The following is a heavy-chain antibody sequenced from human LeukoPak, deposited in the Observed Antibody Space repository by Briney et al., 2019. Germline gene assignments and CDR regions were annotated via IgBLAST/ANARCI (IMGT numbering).Heavy chain of an antibody. V-gene: IGHV3-23*01. CDR1: GFTFSNYA. CDR2: ISGSGDTT. D-gene: IGHD3-3*01. J-gene: IGHJ4*02. Sequence: PGGSLRLSCAVSGFTFSNYAISWVRQAPGKGLEWVSSISGSGDTTYYADPVKGRFTISRDNSKNTLYLQMNSLRAEDTAVYYCARDQGFLVPRDYFDYWGQGTLVTVSS. CDR3: ARDQGFLVPRDYFDY.